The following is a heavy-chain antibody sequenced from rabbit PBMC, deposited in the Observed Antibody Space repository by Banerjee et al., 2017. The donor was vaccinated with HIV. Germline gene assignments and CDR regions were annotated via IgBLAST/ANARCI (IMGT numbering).Heavy chain of an antibody. CDR2: IYAGKGSA. CDR1: GFSLSDYW. D-gene: IGHD4-2*01. J-gene: IGHJ6*01. Sequence: QLKETGGGLVQPGGSLTLSCKASGFSLSDYWMSWVRQAPGKGLEWIGIIYAGKGSAYYASWVNGRFTISSDNAQNTVDLQMNSLTAADTATYFCARISGSTYYYGMDLWGPGTLVTVS. V-gene: IGHV1S7*01. CDR3: ARISGSTYYYGMDL.